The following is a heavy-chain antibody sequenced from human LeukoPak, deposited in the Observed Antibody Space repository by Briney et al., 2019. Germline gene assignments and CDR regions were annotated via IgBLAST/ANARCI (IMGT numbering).Heavy chain of an antibody. D-gene: IGHD5-12*01. J-gene: IGHJ5*02. V-gene: IGHV3-48*03. CDR1: GFTFSSYD. CDR3: ARVRGYSGYVLGYWLDP. CDR2: ISSGGYTI. Sequence: PGGSLRLSCAASGFTFSSYDTNWVRQAPGKGLEWVSSISSGGYTIYYADSVKGRFTISRDNAKNSLFLQMNSLRAQDTAVYYCARVRGYSGYVLGYWLDPWGQGTLVTVSS.